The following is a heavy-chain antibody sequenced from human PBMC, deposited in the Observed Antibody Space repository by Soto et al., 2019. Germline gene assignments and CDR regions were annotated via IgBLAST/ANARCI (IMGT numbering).Heavy chain of an antibody. Sequence: SETLSLTCAVSSGSISSSNWWSWVRQPPGKGLEWIGEIYHSGSTNYNPSLKSRVTISVDKSKNQFSLKLSSVTAADTAVYYCARKIAAAGLGAYYFDYWGQGTLVTVSS. V-gene: IGHV4-4*02. J-gene: IGHJ4*02. D-gene: IGHD6-13*01. CDR3: ARKIAAAGLGAYYFDY. CDR2: IYHSGST. CDR1: SGSISSSNW.